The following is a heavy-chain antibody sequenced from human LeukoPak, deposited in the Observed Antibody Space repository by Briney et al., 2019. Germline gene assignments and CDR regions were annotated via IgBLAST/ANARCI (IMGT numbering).Heavy chain of an antibody. J-gene: IGHJ4*02. D-gene: IGHD7-27*01. Sequence: PGGSLTLSCTASGFTSRTSYMSWVRQAPGKGLEWVGNIKPDGSEKQYVSSVKGRFSISRDNAENSLFLQMNSLRAEDTAVYYCVVRSLGYWGQGTLVTVSS. CDR3: VVRSLGY. V-gene: IGHV3-7*01. CDR1: GFTSRTSY. CDR2: IKPDGSEK.